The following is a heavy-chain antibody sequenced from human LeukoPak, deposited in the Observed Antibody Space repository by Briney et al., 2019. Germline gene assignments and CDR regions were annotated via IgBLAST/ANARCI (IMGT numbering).Heavy chain of an antibody. CDR2: ISSSSSYI. D-gene: IGHD2-2*02. Sequence: GGSLRLSCAASGFTFSSYSMNWVRQAPGQGLEWVSSISSSSSYIYYADSVKGRFTISRDNAKNSLYLQMNSLRAEDTAVYYCARDWSVVVPAAIGYWGQGTLVTVSS. CDR3: ARDWSVVVPAAIGY. V-gene: IGHV3-21*01. J-gene: IGHJ4*02. CDR1: GFTFSSYS.